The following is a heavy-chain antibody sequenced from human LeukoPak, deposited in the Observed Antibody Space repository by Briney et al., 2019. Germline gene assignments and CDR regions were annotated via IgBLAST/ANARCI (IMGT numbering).Heavy chain of an antibody. D-gene: IGHD2-2*01. CDR3: AKDPPVYCSSTSCFDY. J-gene: IGHJ4*02. V-gene: IGHV3-30*18. CDR1: GYSFTDYY. CDR2: ISYDGSNK. Sequence: SCKASGYSFTDYYMHWVRQAPGKGLEWVAVISYDGSNKYYADSVKGRFTISRDNSKNTLYLQMNSLRAEDTAVYYCAKDPPVYCSSTSCFDYWGQGTLVTVSS.